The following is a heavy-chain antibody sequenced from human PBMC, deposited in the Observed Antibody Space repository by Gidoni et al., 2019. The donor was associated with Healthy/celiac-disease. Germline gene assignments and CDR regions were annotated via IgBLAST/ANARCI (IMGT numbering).Heavy chain of an antibody. V-gene: IGHV1-3*01. J-gene: IGHJ4*02. D-gene: IGHD6-19*01. Sequence: QVQLVQSGAEVKKPGASVKVSCKASGYTFTSYAMHWVRQAPGQRLEWMGWINAGNGNTKYSQKFQGRVTITRDTSASTAYMELSSLRSEDTAVYYCARDIAVAEWDYFDYWGQGTLVTVSS. CDR2: INAGNGNT. CDR3: ARDIAVAEWDYFDY. CDR1: GYTFTSYA.